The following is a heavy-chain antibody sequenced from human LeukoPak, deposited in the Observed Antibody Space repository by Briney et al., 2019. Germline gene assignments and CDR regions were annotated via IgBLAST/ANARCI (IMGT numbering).Heavy chain of an antibody. CDR3: ARVSYGGNFMRNYGMDV. D-gene: IGHD4-23*01. CDR2: ISGSGGRT. Sequence: GGSLRLSCAASGFTFSSYAMTWVRQAPGKGLEWVSGISGSGGRTYYADSVKGRFTISRDNSKNTLYLQMNSLRAEDTAVDYCARVSYGGNFMRNYGMDVWGQGTTVTVPS. V-gene: IGHV3-23*01. CDR1: GFTFSSYA. J-gene: IGHJ6*02.